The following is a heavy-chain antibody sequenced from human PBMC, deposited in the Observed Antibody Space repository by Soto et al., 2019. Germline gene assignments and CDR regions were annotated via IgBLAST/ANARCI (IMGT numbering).Heavy chain of an antibody. CDR1: GFTFSDHY. J-gene: IGHJ6*02. V-gene: IGHV3-72*01. D-gene: IGHD2-2*01. Sequence: GGSLRLSCAASGFTFSDHYMDWVRQAPGKGLEWVGRIRNKANSHTTEYAASVKGRFTISRDDSKNSLYLQMNSLKTEDTAVYYCARGGYCSSTSCHSDYYGLDVWGQGTTVTVPS. CDR3: ARGGYCSSTSCHSDYYGLDV. CDR2: IRNKANSHTT.